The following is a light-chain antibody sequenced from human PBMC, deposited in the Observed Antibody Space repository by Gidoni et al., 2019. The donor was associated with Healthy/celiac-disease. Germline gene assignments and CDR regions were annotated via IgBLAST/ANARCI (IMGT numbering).Light chain of an antibody. J-gene: IGKJ1*01. CDR1: QSVSSSY. CDR3: QQYGSSLWT. CDR2: GAS. V-gene: IGKV3-20*01. Sequence: VLPQPPGTLSLSPGERATLSCRASQSVSSSYLAWYQQKPGQAPRLLIYGASSRAPGIPDRFSGSGSGTDFTLTISRLEPEDFAVYYCQQYGSSLWTFXQXTKVEIK.